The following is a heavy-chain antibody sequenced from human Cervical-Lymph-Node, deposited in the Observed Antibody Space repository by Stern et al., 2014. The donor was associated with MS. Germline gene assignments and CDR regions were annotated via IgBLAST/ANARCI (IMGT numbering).Heavy chain of an antibody. Sequence: QVQLGQSGAEVKKPGSSMNVSCKTSGGTFSSSYAITWMRQAPGRGLEWMGRIIPILGLANDARKFQDRVNITADKSTGTTYMELISLRSEDTAVYYCARGVVSNRAAATLHNLFDHWGQGTLVTVSS. CDR1: GGTFSSSYA. D-gene: IGHD2-15*01. J-gene: IGHJ5*01. CDR3: ARGVVSNRAAATLHNLFDH. V-gene: IGHV1-69*09. CDR2: IIPILGLA.